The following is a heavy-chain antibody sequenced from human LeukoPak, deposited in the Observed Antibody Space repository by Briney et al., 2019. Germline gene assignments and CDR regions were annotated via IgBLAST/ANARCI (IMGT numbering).Heavy chain of an antibody. D-gene: IGHD3-3*01. CDR1: GFTFSSYG. J-gene: IGHJ4*02. CDR3: AKKSPGDYTSLPDY. V-gene: IGHV3-30*18. Sequence: GGSLRLSCAASGFTFSSYGMNWVRQAPGKGLEWVAVISHDGGNIFYADSVKGRFTISRDNSKNTLYLQMNSLRIEDTAVYYCAKKSPGDYTSLPDYWGQGTLVTVSS. CDR2: ISHDGGNI.